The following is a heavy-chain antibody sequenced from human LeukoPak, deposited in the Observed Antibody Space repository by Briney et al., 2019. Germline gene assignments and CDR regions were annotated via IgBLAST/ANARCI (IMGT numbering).Heavy chain of an antibody. CDR3: GREVRAAAGHNWFDP. J-gene: IGHJ5*02. CDR1: GGTFSSYA. V-gene: IGHV1-69*04. D-gene: IGHD6-13*01. CDR2: IIPIFGIA. Sequence: AVNVSFKASGGTFSSYAISWVRQAPGQGLEWMGRIIPIFGIANYPQKFQGRVTITADKSTSTVYMELSSVSSEDTDVYYCGREVRAAAGHNWFDPWGQGTLVTVSS.